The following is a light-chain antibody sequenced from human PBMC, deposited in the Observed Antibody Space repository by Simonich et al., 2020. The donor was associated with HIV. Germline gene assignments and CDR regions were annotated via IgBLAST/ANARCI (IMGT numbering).Light chain of an antibody. CDR1: QSILSSSNNKNY. J-gene: IGKJ1*01. V-gene: IGKV4-1*01. CDR3: QQYYSTPQT. Sequence: DIVMTQSPDSLAVSLGERATINCKSSQSILSSSNNKNYIAWYQQKPGQPPYLLIYWASTRESGFPDRLSGSGSGTDFTLTINSLQTEDVAIYYCQQYYSTPQTFGQGTKVEI. CDR2: WAS.